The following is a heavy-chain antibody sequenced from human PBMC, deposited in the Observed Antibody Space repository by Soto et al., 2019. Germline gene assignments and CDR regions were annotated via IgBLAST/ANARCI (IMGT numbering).Heavy chain of an antibody. CDR2: IYYSGST. V-gene: IGHV4-61*08. J-gene: IGHJ6*02. D-gene: IGHD6-13*01. CDR3: ARARRIAAAGTSYYYYGMDV. Sequence: PSETLSLTCTVSGGSISSGGYYWSWIRQHPGKGLEWIGYIYYSGSTNYNPSLKSRVTISVDTSKNQFSLTLTSVTAADTAVYYCARARRIAAAGTSYYYYGMDVWGQGTTVTVSS. CDR1: GGSISSGGYY.